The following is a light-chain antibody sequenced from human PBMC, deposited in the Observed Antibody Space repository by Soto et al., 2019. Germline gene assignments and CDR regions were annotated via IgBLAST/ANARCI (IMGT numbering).Light chain of an antibody. J-gene: IGLJ1*01. CDR3: WSYAGSHPYV. CDR1: SSDVGSYNL. V-gene: IGLV2-23*01. CDR2: EGS. Sequence: QSVLTQPASVSGSPGQSITISCTGTSSDVGSYNLVSWYQQHPGKAPKLMIYEGSKRPSGVSNRFSGSKSGNTASLTISGLQAEDEADYYCWSYAGSHPYVFGTGTKVTVL.